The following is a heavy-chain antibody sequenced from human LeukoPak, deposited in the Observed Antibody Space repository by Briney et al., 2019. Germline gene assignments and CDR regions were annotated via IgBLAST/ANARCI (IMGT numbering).Heavy chain of an antibody. J-gene: IGHJ4*02. CDR3: AKSVYGSGNY. D-gene: IGHD3-10*01. V-gene: IGHV3-23*01. Sequence: GGSLRLSCAASGFTISSYGMSWVRQAPGGGLEWVSSISGGTTYYADSVKGRFTISRDNSKNIVSLQMNSLRAEDTAVYYCAKSVYGSGNYWGQGTLVSVSS. CDR2: ISGGTT. CDR1: GFTISSYG.